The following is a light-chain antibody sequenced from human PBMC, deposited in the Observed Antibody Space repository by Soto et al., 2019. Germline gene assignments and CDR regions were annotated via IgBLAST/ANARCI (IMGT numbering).Light chain of an antibody. J-gene: IGKJ1*01. CDR3: QQYGSSGT. Sequence: EIVMTQSPVTLSVSPGDTATLSCRASQRVSSHLAWYQQKPGQAPRLLIYAASNRATGIPDRFSGSGSGTDFTLTISRLEPEDFAVYYCQQYGSSGTFGQGTKVDIK. CDR2: AAS. V-gene: IGKV3-20*01. CDR1: QRVSSH.